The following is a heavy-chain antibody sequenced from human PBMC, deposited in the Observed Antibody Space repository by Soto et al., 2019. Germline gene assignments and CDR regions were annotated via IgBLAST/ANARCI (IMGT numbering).Heavy chain of an antibody. J-gene: IGHJ6*02. D-gene: IGHD3-3*01. CDR2: ISSSGDAT. CDR1: GFTFSTYA. CDR3: AKNGDFWSWGMDV. Sequence: LRLSCAASGFTFSTYAMTWVRQAPGKGLEWVSIISSSGDATYYLDSVKGRFTISRDNSRNTLNLQMNSLRAEDTAVYYCAKNGDFWSWGMDVWGLGTTVTSP. V-gene: IGHV3-23*01.